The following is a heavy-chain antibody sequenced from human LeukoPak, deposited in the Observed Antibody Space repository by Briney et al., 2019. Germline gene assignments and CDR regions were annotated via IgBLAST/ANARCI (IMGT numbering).Heavy chain of an antibody. V-gene: IGHV4-59*01. J-gene: IGHJ4*02. CDR3: ASGRPLGFDY. CDR1: GDSISSYY. CDR2: IYYSGTT. Sequence: PSETLSLTCTVSGDSISSYYWTWIRQPPGKGLEWIGYIYYSGTTNYNPSLKSRVTISVDTSKNQFSLKLSSVTAADTAVYYCASGRPLGFDYWGQGTLVTVSS. D-gene: IGHD1-26*01.